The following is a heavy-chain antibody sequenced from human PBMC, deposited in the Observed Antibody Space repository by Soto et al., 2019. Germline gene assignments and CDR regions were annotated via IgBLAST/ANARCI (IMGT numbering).Heavy chain of an antibody. CDR2: IYHSGST. D-gene: IGHD2-15*01. CDR1: SGSISSSNW. CDR3: ARVYCSGGSCYPRYYYNMDV. J-gene: IGHJ6*03. Sequence: QVQLQESGPGLVKPSGPLSLTCAVSSGSISSSNWWSWVRQPPGKGLEWIGEIYHSGSTNYNPSLKSRVTISVDKSKNQFSLKLSSVTAADTAVYYCARVYCSGGSCYPRYYYNMDVWGKGTTVTGSS. V-gene: IGHV4-4*02.